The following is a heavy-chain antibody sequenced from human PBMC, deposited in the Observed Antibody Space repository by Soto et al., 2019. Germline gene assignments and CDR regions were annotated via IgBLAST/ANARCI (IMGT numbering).Heavy chain of an antibody. V-gene: IGHV4-4*02. J-gene: IGHJ4*02. CDR2: IFQTGGV. D-gene: IGHD2-2*03. CDR1: GGSVTSNNW. CDR3: ARVMDGPPSLPPGLAC. Sequence: QVQLQESGPGLVKPSGTLSLTCTVSGGSVTSNNWWSWVRQPPGKGLDWIGEIFQTGGVNYHPSLQSRATMSLDPSKNEFSLTLTSVTAADTAVYYCARVMDGPPSLPPGLACWGQGVLVTVSS.